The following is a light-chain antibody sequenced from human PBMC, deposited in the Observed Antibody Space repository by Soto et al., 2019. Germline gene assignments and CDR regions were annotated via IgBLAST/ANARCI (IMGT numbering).Light chain of an antibody. CDR3: QQSYSNPKT. Sequence: DIQMTQSPSSLSASVGDRVTITCQAGQSINTCVNWYQQKPGKAPQLLIYGASSLQSGVPSRFSGSGSGTDFTLTISSLQPEDFATYYCQQSYSNPKTFGQGTKVEI. CDR1: QSINTC. CDR2: GAS. V-gene: IGKV1-39*01. J-gene: IGKJ1*01.